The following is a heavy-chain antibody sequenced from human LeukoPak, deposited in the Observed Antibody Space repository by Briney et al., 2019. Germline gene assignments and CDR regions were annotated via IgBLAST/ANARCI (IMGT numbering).Heavy chain of an antibody. Sequence: PGGSLRLSCAASGFSFSSYGMSWVRQAPGKGLEWVSVISGSGGTTYYADSVKGRFTISRDNSKNTLYLQMNSLRAEDTAVYYCAKVRMYYYDSSGYYRDYWGQGTLVTVSS. CDR2: ISGSGGTT. CDR3: AKVRMYYYDSSGYYRDY. CDR1: GFSFSSYG. D-gene: IGHD3-22*01. J-gene: IGHJ4*02. V-gene: IGHV3-23*01.